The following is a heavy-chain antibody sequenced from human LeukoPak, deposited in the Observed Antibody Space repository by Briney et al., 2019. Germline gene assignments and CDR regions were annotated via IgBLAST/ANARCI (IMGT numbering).Heavy chain of an antibody. J-gene: IGHJ4*02. V-gene: IGHV3-7*01. CDR3: ARGGTKTTPDFDS. CDR1: GFTFTSYW. CDR2: TKQDGGDK. Sequence: GGSLRLSCAASGFTFTSYWMSWVRQAPGKGLEWVATTKQDGGDKYYVESVKGRFTISRDNAKNSLYLQMNSLRAEDTAVYFCARGGTKTTPDFDSWGQGTLVTVSS. D-gene: IGHD1-14*01.